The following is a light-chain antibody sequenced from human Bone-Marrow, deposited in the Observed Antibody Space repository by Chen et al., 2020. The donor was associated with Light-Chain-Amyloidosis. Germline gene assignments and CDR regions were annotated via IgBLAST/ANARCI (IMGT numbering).Light chain of an antibody. V-gene: IGLV1-51*01. J-gene: IGLJ3*02. CDR1: SSNIGNNY. CDR2: DNY. Sequence: QSVLTQPPSVSAAPGQKVTISCSGSSSNIGNNYVSWYQQLPGTAPKLLIYDNYKRPSGIPDRFSGSKSGTSATLGITGLQTEDEADYYCGTLDSSLGAGVFGGGTKLTVL. CDR3: GTLDSSLGAGV.